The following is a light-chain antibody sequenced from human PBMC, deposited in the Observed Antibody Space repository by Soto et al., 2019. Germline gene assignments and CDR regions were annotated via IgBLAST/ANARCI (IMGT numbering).Light chain of an antibody. CDR2: DAS. CDR1: QGISSW. V-gene: IGKV1-5*01. J-gene: IGKJ1*01. Sequence: DIQMTQSPATLSASVGDRVTITCRASQGISSWLAWYQQKPGKVPKRLIDDASSSESGVPSRFSGSVSGTEFTLTISSLQPDDFATSYCQQYNTYPWTFGHGTRVEIK. CDR3: QQYNTYPWT.